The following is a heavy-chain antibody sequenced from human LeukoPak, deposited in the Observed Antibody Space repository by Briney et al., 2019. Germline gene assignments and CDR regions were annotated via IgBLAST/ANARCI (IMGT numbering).Heavy chain of an antibody. Sequence: PGGSLRLSCAASGFIFSDFDMSWVRQAPGKGLEWVSAISHSGRSTYYADSVKVRFTISRDNSKNTLYLEMNSLRADDTAVYYCAKAVAVALDYWGQGTLVTVSS. J-gene: IGHJ4*02. V-gene: IGHV3-23*01. CDR3: AKAVAVALDY. CDR1: GFIFSDFD. CDR2: ISHSGRST. D-gene: IGHD6-19*01.